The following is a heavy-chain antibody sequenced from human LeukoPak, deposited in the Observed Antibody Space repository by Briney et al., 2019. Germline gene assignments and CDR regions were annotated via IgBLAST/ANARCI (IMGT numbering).Heavy chain of an antibody. Sequence: ASVKVSCKASGYTFTGYYIHWVRQAPGQGLEWMGWINPKSGGTNYAQKFQGRVTMTRDTSISTAYMELSRLRSDDTAVYYCTRDGPGVTTNFDHWGQGTLVTVSS. J-gene: IGHJ4*02. CDR3: TRDGPGVTTNFDH. V-gene: IGHV1-2*02. CDR1: GYTFTGYY. D-gene: IGHD4-17*01. CDR2: INPKSGGT.